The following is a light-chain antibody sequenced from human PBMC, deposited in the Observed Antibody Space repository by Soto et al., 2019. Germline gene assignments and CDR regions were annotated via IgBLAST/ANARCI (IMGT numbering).Light chain of an antibody. V-gene: IGKV3-15*01. CDR3: QQYNNWWT. CDR1: QSVSNN. Sequence: EIVMTQSPATLSVSPGERATLSCRASQSVSNNLAWYQKKPGQAPRLLIYGASTRATGIPARFSGSGSGTVFILTISSLQSDYFAFYYCQQYNNWWTFGQGTRVDIK. J-gene: IGKJ1*01. CDR2: GAS.